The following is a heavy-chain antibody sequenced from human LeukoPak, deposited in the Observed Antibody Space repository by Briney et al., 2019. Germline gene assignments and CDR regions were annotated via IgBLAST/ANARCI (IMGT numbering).Heavy chain of an antibody. CDR3: ARVVVNYYYMDV. CDR2: IIPILGIA. CDR1: GGTFSSYA. Sequence: GASVKVSCKASGGTFSSYAISWVRQAPGQGLEWMGRIIPILGIANYAQKFQGRVTITADKSTSTAYMELSSLRSEDTAVYYCARVVVNYYYMDVWGKGTTVTVSS. V-gene: IGHV1-69*04. D-gene: IGHD2-15*01. J-gene: IGHJ6*03.